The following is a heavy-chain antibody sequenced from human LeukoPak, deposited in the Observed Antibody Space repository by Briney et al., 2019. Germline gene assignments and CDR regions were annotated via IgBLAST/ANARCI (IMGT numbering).Heavy chain of an antibody. CDR3: ARAGITIFGVVIFDY. J-gene: IGHJ4*02. CDR1: GYTLTSYD. D-gene: IGHD3-3*01. CDR2: MNPNSGNT. Sequence: ASVKVSCKASGYTLTSYDINWVRQATGQGLEWMGWMNPNSGNTGYAQKFQGRVTITRNTSISTAYMELSSLRSEDTAVYYCARAGITIFGVVIFDYWGQGTLVTVSS. V-gene: IGHV1-8*03.